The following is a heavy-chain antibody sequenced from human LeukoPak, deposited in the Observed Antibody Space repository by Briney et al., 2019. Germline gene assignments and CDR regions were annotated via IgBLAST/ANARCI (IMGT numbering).Heavy chain of an antibody. CDR3: ARGQKRYYYDSSGYPLRS. D-gene: IGHD3-22*01. J-gene: IGHJ4*02. Sequence: SETLSLTCAVYGGSFSGYYWSWIRQPPGKGLEWIGEINHSGSTNYNPSLKSRVTISVDTSKNQFSLKLSSVTAADTAVYYCARGQKRYYYDSSGYPLRSWGQGTLVTVSS. V-gene: IGHV4-34*01. CDR2: INHSGST. CDR1: GGSFSGYY.